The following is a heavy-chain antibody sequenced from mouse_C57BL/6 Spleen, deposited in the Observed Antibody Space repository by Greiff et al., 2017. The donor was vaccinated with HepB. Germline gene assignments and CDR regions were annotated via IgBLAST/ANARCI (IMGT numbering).Heavy chain of an antibody. V-gene: IGHV1-72*01. J-gene: IGHJ1*03. CDR3: ARGGATVVAPDWYFDV. CDR1: GYTFTSYW. Sequence: QVQLQQPGAELVKPGASVKLSCKASGYTFTSYWMHWVKQRPGRGLEWIGRIDPNSGGTKYNEKFKSKATLTVDKPSSTAYMQLSSLTSEDSAVYYCARGGATVVAPDWYFDVWGTGTTVTVSS. D-gene: IGHD1-1*01. CDR2: IDPNSGGT.